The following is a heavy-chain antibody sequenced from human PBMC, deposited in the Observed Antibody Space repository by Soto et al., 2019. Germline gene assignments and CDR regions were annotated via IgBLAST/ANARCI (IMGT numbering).Heavy chain of an antibody. J-gene: IGHJ5*01. Sequence: QVQLVQSGAEVKKPDSSVKVSCTASGGSFSSDAITWVRQPPRQGLEWMGGLIPIFGKATYAQKFQDRVTSTADEATSTAYMELSGLKSEDTAIYYCARGVTGGTYDSWGQGTLVVVSS. CDR3: ARGVTGGTYDS. V-gene: IGHV1-69*01. D-gene: IGHD1-26*01. CDR2: LIPIFGKA. CDR1: GGSFSSDA.